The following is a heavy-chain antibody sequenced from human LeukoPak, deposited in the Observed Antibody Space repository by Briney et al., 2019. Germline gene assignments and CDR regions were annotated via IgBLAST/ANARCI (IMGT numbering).Heavy chain of an antibody. D-gene: IGHD3-3*01. CDR3: ERDRWTYYDFWSGYYGQDAFDI. Sequence: SETLSLTCTVSGGSISSGGYYWSWIRQHPGKGLEWIGYIYYSGSTYYNPSLKSRVTISVDTSRNQFSLKLSSVTAADTAVYYCERDRWTYYDFWSGYYGQDAFDIWGQGTMVTVSS. J-gene: IGHJ3*02. V-gene: IGHV4-31*03. CDR2: IYYSGST. CDR1: GGSISSGGYY.